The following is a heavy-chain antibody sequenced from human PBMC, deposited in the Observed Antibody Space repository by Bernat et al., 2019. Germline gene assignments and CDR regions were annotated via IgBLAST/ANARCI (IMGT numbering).Heavy chain of an antibody. D-gene: IGHD3-10*02. CDR3: AKNFFLFGELPRNFDY. CDR1: GFTFSSYA. Sequence: EVQLLESGGGLVQPGGSLRLSCAASGFTFSSYAMSWVRQAPGKGLEWVSAISGSGGSTYYADSVKGRFTISRDNSKNTLYLQTNSLRAEDTAVYYCAKNFFLFGELPRNFDYWGQGTLVTVSS. CDR2: ISGSGGST. J-gene: IGHJ4*02. V-gene: IGHV3-23*01.